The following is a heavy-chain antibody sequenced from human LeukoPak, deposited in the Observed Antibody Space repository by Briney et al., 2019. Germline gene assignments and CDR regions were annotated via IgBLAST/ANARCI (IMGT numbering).Heavy chain of an antibody. D-gene: IGHD1-26*01. Sequence: GGSLRLSCAASGFTFSDYWMNWVRQAPGKGLEWVSVIYSGGSTYYADSVKGRFTISRDNSKNTLYLQMNSLRAEDTAVYYCARVEVSGSYFAYYYYMDVWGKGTTVTISS. CDR3: ARVEVSGSYFAYYYYMDV. CDR1: GFTFSDYW. CDR2: IYSGGST. V-gene: IGHV3-66*01. J-gene: IGHJ6*03.